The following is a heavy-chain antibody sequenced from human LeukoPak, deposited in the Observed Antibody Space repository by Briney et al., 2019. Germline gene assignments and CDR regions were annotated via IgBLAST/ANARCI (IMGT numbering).Heavy chain of an antibody. CDR3: AREPGGRWLQLPTFDY. Sequence: ASVKVSCKASGYTFTSYGISWVRQAPGQGLEWTGWISAYNGNTNYAQKLQGRVTMTTDTSTSTAYMELRSLRSDDTAVYYCAREPGGRWLQLPTFDYWGQGTLVTVSS. D-gene: IGHD5-24*01. CDR2: ISAYNGNT. J-gene: IGHJ4*02. V-gene: IGHV1-18*01. CDR1: GYTFTSYG.